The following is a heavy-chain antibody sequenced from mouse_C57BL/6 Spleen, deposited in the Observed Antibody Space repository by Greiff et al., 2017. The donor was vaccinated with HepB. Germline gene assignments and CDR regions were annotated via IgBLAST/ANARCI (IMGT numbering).Heavy chain of an antibody. CDR1: GYTFTSYW. Sequence: QVQLQQPGTELVQPGASVPLSCKASGYTFTSYWMHWVKQRPGQGLEWIGNINHSYGGTNYNEKFKSKATLTVDKSSSTAYMPLSSLTSADSAGYYCASDYDWRAYWGQVTLVTVSA. CDR2: INHSYGGT. D-gene: IGHD2-4*01. CDR3: ASDYDWRAY. J-gene: IGHJ3*01. V-gene: IGHV1-53*01.